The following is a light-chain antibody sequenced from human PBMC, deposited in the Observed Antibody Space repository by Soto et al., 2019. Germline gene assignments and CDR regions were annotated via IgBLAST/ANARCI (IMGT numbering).Light chain of an antibody. CDR1: QGISTY. CDR3: QQNYSATWT. J-gene: IGKJ1*01. V-gene: IGKV1-39*01. Sequence: DIQMTQYTNSLSASVGDILTSACRASQGISTYLNWYQQKPGKAPKLLIYTASTLQSGVPSRFSGSGSETDFTLTISCLQPEDFATYTCQQNYSATWTFGQGTKVDIK. CDR2: TAS.